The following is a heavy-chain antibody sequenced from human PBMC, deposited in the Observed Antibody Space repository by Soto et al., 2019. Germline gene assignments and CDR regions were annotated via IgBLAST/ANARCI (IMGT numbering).Heavy chain of an antibody. CDR1: GGSIGSYY. J-gene: IGHJ6*02. V-gene: IGHV4-59*01. D-gene: IGHD3-9*01. CDR2: VYYSGST. Sequence: SETLSLTCTVSGGSIGSYYWSWIRQPPGKGLEWIGYVYYSGSTNYNPSLKSRVTISVDTSKNQFSLKVRSVTAADTAVYYCARSDSYDILTGYTPVNYYYYGMDVWGQGTTVTVSS. CDR3: ARSDSYDILTGYTPVNYYYYGMDV.